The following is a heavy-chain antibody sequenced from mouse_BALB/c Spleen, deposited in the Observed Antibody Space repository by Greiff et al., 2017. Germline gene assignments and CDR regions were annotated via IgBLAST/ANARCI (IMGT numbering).Heavy chain of an antibody. CDR3: ARNRPGTWFAY. CDR1: GFSLTSYG. CDR2: IWSGGST. J-gene: IGHJ3*01. Sequence: VKLVESGPGLVQPSQSLSITCTVSGFSLTSYGVHWVRQSPGKGLEWLGVIWSGGSTDYNAAFISRLSISKDNSKSQVFFKMNSLQADDTAIYYCARNRPGTWFAYWGQGTLVTVSA. V-gene: IGHV2-4-1*01. D-gene: IGHD4-1*01.